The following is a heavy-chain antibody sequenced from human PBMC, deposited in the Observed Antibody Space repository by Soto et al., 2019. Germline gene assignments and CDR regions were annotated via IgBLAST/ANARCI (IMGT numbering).Heavy chain of an antibody. J-gene: IGHJ1*01. CDR3: AKGIAVAGITPTAEYFQH. CDR2: ISGSGGST. D-gene: IGHD6-19*01. Sequence: GGTLRLSCAASGFTFISYSMSWVRQAPGQGLEWVSPISGSGGSTYYADSVKGRFTISRDNSKNTLYLQMNSLRAEDTAVYYCAKGIAVAGITPTAEYFQHWGQGTLVTVSS. CDR1: GFTFISYS. V-gene: IGHV3-23*01.